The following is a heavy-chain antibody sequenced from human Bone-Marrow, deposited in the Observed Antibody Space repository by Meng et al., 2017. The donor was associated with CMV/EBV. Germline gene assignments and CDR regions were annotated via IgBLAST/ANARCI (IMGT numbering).Heavy chain of an antibody. CDR3: ARDSAVVVPAAFGYSYGYGRLYYYGMDV. V-gene: IGHV3-11*04. Sequence: GESLKISCAASGFTFSDYYMSWIRQAPGKGQEWVSYISSSVSTIYYADSVKGRFTISRDNAKNSLYLQMNSLRAEDTAVYYCARDSAVVVPAAFGYSYGYGRLYYYGMDVWGQGTTVTVSS. D-gene: IGHD2-2*01. J-gene: IGHJ6*02. CDR2: ISSSVSTI. CDR1: GFTFSDYY.